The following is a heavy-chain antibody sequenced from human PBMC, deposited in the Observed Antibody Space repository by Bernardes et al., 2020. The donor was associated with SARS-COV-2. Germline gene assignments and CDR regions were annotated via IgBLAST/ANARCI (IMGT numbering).Heavy chain of an antibody. CDR3: ARVFTVTRFDY. Sequence: AETLSLTCTVSGPSMSSYYWNWIRQPPGKGLEWIGHIYYSGTTRYNPYVQSRVTMSIDTSKSQFSLRLRSVTAADTAVYYCARVFTVTRFDYWGQGALVTVTS. CDR2: IYYSGTT. D-gene: IGHD4-17*01. J-gene: IGHJ4*02. CDR1: GPSMSSYY. V-gene: IGHV4-59*01.